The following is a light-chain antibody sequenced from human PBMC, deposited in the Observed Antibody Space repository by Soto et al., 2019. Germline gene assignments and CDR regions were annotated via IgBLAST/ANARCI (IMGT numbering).Light chain of an antibody. V-gene: IGKV3-20*01. J-gene: IGKJ1*01. CDR1: QSVSSSY. CDR2: GAS. Sequence: VLTQSPATLSLSPGERATLSCRASQSVSSSYLAWYQQKPGQAPRLLIYGASNRATGIPARFSGSGSQTDFTLTISILEPEDFAVYYCQQYGTSPRTFGQGTKVDIK. CDR3: QQYGTSPRT.